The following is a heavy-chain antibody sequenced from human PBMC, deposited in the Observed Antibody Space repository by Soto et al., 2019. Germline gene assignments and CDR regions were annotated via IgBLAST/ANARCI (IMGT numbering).Heavy chain of an antibody. D-gene: IGHD3-22*01. Sequence: GGSLRLSCAASGFTFSNAWMNWVRQAPGKGLEWVGRIKSKTDGGTTDYAAPVKGRFAISRDDSKNTLYLQMNSLKTEDTAVYYCTTDPVTMIVVVSSSGWGQGTLVNVSS. CDR1: GFTFSNAW. V-gene: IGHV3-15*07. CDR2: IKSKTDGGTT. CDR3: TTDPVTMIVVVSSSG. J-gene: IGHJ4*02.